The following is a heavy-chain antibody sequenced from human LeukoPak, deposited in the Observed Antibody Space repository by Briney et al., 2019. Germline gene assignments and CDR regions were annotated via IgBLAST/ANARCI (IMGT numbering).Heavy chain of an antibody. CDR1: GFTFSSYA. J-gene: IGHJ1*01. CDR3: ARTDALLYDFWSGSSQH. CDR2: ISYDGSNK. V-gene: IGHV3-30-3*01. Sequence: SGGSLRLSCAASGFTFSSYAMHWVRQAPGKGLEWVAVISYDGSNKYYADSVKGRFTISRDNSKNTLYLQMNSLRAEDTAVYYCARTDALLYDFWSGSSQHWGQGTLVTVSS. D-gene: IGHD3-3*01.